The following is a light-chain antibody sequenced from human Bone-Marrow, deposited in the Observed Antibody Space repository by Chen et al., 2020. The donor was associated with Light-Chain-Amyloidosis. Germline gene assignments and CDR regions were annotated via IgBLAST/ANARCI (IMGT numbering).Light chain of an antibody. V-gene: IGLV7-46*01. CDR3: LFSYNGTWV. CDR2: NTN. J-gene: IGLJ3*02. Sequence: QAVVTQEPSLTVSPGGTVTLTCGSSPGTVTSGHYPYWFQQKPGQAPRTLIYNTNNKHSWTPARFSGSLLGGKAALTLSGAQPEDEAEYFCLFSYNGTWVFGGGTELTVL. CDR1: PGTVTSGHY.